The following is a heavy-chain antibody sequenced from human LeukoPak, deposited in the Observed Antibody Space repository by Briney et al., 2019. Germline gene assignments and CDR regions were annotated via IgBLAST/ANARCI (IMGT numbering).Heavy chain of an antibody. Sequence: ASVKVSCKASGYTFTSYGISWVRQAPGQGLEWMGWISAYNGNTNYAQKLQGRVTMTTDTSTSTAYMELRSLRSDDTAVYYCARDPRFSGYSYGHFDYWGQGTLATVSS. CDR2: ISAYNGNT. V-gene: IGHV1-18*01. CDR1: GYTFTSYG. CDR3: ARDPRFSGYSYGHFDY. D-gene: IGHD5-18*01. J-gene: IGHJ4*02.